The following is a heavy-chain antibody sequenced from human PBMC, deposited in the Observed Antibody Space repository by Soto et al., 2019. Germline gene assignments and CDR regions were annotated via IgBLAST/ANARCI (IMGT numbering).Heavy chain of an antibody. V-gene: IGHV1-3*01. J-gene: IGHJ3*02. CDR3: ANLWFGELYAFDI. Sequence: ASVKVSCKASGYTFTSYAMHWVRQAPGQRLEWMGWINAGNGNTKYSQKFQGRVTLTRDTSASTAYMELSSLRSEDTAVYYCANLWFGELYAFDIWGQGTMVTVSS. D-gene: IGHD3-10*01. CDR2: INAGNGNT. CDR1: GYTFTSYA.